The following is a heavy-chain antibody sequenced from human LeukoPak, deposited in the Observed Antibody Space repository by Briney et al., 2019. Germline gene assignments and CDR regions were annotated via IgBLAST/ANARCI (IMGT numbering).Heavy chain of an antibody. J-gene: IGHJ4*02. CDR1: GGSISSGGYY. CDR2: IYHSGST. D-gene: IGHD1-26*01. V-gene: IGHV4-30-2*01. Sequence: PSQTLSLTCTVSGGSISSGGYYWSWIRQPPGKGLEWIGYIYHSGSTYYNPSLKSRVTISVDRSKNQFSLKLSSVTAADTAVYYCARVGASYAPDYWGQGTLVTVSS. CDR3: ARVGASYAPDY.